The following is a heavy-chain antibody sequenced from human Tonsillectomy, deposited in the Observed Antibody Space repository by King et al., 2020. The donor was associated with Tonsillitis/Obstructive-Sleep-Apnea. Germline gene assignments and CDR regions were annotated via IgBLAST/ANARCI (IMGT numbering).Heavy chain of an antibody. J-gene: IGHJ4*02. CDR3: ARRCYYDSSGYYFDY. Sequence: QLVQSGAEVKKPGESLKISCKGSGYSFTSYRIGWVRQMPGKGLEWMGIIYPGDSDTRYSPSFQGQVTISADKSISTAYLQWSSLKASDTAMYYCARRCYYDSSGYYFDYWGQGTLVTVSS. V-gene: IGHV5-51*03. CDR1: GYSFTSYR. CDR2: IYPGDSDT. D-gene: IGHD3-22*01.